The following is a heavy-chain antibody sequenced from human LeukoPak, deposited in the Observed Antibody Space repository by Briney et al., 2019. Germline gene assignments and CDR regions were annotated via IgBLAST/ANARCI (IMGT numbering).Heavy chain of an antibody. V-gene: IGHV3-23*01. Sequence: GGSLRLSCAASGFTFSSYAMSWVRQAPGKGLEWVSAISGSGGTTNYADSVKGPFTISRDNSKSTLYVQMNSLRAEDTAVYYWAIVVGARQGTIDPWGQGTLVTISA. D-gene: IGHD1-26*01. CDR3: AIVVGARQGTIDP. CDR1: GFTFSSYA. CDR2: ISGSGGTT. J-gene: IGHJ5*02.